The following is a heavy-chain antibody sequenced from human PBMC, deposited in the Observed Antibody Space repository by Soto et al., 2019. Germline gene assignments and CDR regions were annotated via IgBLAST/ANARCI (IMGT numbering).Heavy chain of an antibody. D-gene: IGHD6-19*01. CDR1: GFTFSTYA. J-gene: IGHJ4*02. V-gene: IGHV3-23*01. CDR3: AKGRPVTGRAGPSDY. CDR2: IIGSDGST. Sequence: EVQLLESGGGLVQPGGSLRLSCAASGFTFSTYAMSWVRQAAGKGLEWVSVIIGSDGSTYYADSVRGRFIISRDFSRNTLYLQMNNLRPEDTAVYYCAKGRPVTGRAGPSDYWGQGTLVTVSS.